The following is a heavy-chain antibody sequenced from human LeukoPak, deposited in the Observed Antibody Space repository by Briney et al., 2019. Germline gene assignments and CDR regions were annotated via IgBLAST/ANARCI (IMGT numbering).Heavy chain of an antibody. CDR3: ARDPTDYDYVWGSYPPRYFDY. D-gene: IGHD3-16*02. Sequence: TGGSLRLSCVVSGFTVSNNYMKWVRQAPGKGLEWVSTIYGGGSTYYADSVKGRFTISRDNAKNSLYLQMNSLRAEDTAVYYCARDPTDYDYVWGSYPPRYFDYWGQGTLVTVSS. J-gene: IGHJ4*02. CDR2: IYGGGST. V-gene: IGHV3-53*01. CDR1: GFTVSNNY.